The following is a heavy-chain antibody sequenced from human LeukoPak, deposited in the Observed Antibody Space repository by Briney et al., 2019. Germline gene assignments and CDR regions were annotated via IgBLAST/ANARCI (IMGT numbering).Heavy chain of an antibody. CDR1: GYTSTSYY. D-gene: IGHD6-19*01. J-gene: IGHJ4*02. Sequence: ASVKVSCKASGYTSTSYYMHWVRQAPGQGLEWMGIINPSGGSTSYAQKFQGRVTMTRDMSTSTVYMELSSLRSEDTAVYYCALQQWLVQGAFDYWGQGTLVTVSS. CDR2: INPSGGST. V-gene: IGHV1-46*01. CDR3: ALQQWLVQGAFDY.